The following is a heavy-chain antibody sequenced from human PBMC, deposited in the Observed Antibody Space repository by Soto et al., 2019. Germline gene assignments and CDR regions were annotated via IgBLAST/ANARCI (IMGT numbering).Heavy chain of an antibody. D-gene: IGHD2-21*02. V-gene: IGHV3-23*01. CDR2: ISGSGGST. Sequence: GGSLRLSCAASGFTFSSYAMSWVRQAPGKGLEWVSAISGSGGSTYYADSVKGRFTISRDNSKNTLYLQMNSLRAEDTAVYYCAKGHKVTERYYCYMDVWGRGTTVTVSS. CDR3: AKGHKVTERYYCYMDV. J-gene: IGHJ6*03. CDR1: GFTFSSYA.